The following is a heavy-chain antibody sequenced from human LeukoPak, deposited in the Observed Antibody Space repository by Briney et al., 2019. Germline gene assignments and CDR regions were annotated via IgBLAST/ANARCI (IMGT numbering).Heavy chain of an antibody. CDR1: GYTFTSYD. V-gene: IGHV1-8*01. D-gene: IGHD6-13*01. Sequence: ASVKVSCRASGYTFTSYDINWARQAPGQGLEWMGWMNPNSGNTGYAQKFQGRVTMTRNTSISTAYMELSSLRSEDTAVYYCARALGPSWYWFDPWGQGTLVTVSS. J-gene: IGHJ5*02. CDR2: MNPNSGNT. CDR3: ARALGPSWYWFDP.